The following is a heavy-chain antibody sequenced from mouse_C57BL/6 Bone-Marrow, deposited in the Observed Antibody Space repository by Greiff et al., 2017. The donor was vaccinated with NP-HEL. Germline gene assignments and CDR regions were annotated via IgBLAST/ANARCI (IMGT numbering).Heavy chain of an antibody. J-gene: IGHJ3*01. D-gene: IGHD2-10*02. CDR1: GYSITSGYY. V-gene: IGHV3-6*01. Sequence: EVQLQQSGPGLVKPSQSLSLTCSVTGYSITSGYYWNWIRQFPGNKLEWMGYISYDGSNNYNPSLKNRISVTRDTSKNQFFLKLNSVTTEDTATYYCARRDSISAYWGQGTLVTVSA. CDR3: ARRDSISAY. CDR2: ISYDGSN.